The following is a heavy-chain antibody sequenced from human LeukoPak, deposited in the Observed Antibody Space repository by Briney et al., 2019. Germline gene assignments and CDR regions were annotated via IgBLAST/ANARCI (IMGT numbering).Heavy chain of an antibody. J-gene: IGHJ4*02. V-gene: IGHV4-59*08. D-gene: IGHD6-19*01. Sequence: PSETLSLTCTVSGGSISSYYWSWIRQPPGKGLEWIGYIYYSGSTNYNPSLKSRVTISVDTCKNQFSLKLSSVTAADTAVYYCARQIFGSGWPYFDYWGQGTLVTVSS. CDR3: ARQIFGSGWPYFDY. CDR1: GGSISSYY. CDR2: IYYSGST.